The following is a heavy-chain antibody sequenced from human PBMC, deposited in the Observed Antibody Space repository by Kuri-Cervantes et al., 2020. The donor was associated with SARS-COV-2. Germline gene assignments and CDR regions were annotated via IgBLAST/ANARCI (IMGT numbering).Heavy chain of an antibody. CDR3: ATTYPGEWLPLDY. Sequence: GGSLRLSCAASGFTFSSYAMHWVRQAPGKGLEWVAVISYDGSNKYYADSVKGRFTIFRDNSKNTLYLQMNSLRAEDTAVYYCATTYPGEWLPLDYWGQGTLVTVSS. V-gene: IGHV3-30-3*01. J-gene: IGHJ4*02. D-gene: IGHD3-10*01. CDR2: ISYDGSNK. CDR1: GFTFSSYA.